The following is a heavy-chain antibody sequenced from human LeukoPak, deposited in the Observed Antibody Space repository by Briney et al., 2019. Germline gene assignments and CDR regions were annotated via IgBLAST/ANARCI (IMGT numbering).Heavy chain of an antibody. V-gene: IGHV3-7*01. D-gene: IGHD3-3*01. CDR3: ARAGGVVIGYYYYYYMDV. J-gene: IGHJ6*03. CDR2: IKQDGSEK. CDR1: GFTFSSYW. Sequence: GRSLRLSCAASGFTFSSYWMSWVRQAPGKGLEWVANIKQDGSEKYYVDSVKGRFTISRDNAKNSLYLQMNSLRAEDTAVYYCARAGGVVIGYYYYYYMDVWGKGTTVTVSS.